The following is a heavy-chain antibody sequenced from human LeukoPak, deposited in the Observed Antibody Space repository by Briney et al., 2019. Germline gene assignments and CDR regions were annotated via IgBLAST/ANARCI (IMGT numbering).Heavy chain of an antibody. D-gene: IGHD3-22*01. CDR1: GFTFSSYT. V-gene: IGHV3-23*01. CDR2: INTSAGST. J-gene: IGHJ3*02. Sequence: GGSLRLSGAASGFTFSSYTMSWVRQAPGKGLEWVSDINTSAGSTYYADSVKGRFTISRDNSKNTLFLQMNSLRAEDTALYYCAKHRDYDSSDAFHMWGQGTMVTVSS. CDR3: AKHRDYDSSDAFHM.